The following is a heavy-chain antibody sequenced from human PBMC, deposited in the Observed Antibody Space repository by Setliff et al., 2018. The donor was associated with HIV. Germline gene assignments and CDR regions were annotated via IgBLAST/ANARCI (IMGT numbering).Heavy chain of an antibody. V-gene: IGHV1-18*01. D-gene: IGHD2-2*01. Sequence: GASVKVSCKTSGYMFIAYGMSWVRRAPGQGLEWMGWIGPYNGRTEYAQEFQGRVSLTIDTSASTAYMELSGLTSDDSAVYYCARYLVVVPVAVGGLDVWGQGTTVTAP. CDR1: GYMFIAYG. J-gene: IGHJ6*02. CDR3: ARYLVVVPVAVGGLDV. CDR2: IGPYNGRT.